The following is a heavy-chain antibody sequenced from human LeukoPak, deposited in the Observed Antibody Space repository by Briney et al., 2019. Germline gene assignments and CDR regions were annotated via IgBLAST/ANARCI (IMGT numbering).Heavy chain of an antibody. D-gene: IGHD3-3*01. J-gene: IGHJ4*02. Sequence: ALVKVSCKASGYTFTSYDINWVRQATGQGLEWMGWMNPNSGNTGYAQKFQGRVTMTRNTSISTAYMELSSLRSEDTAVYYCARGVSDYDFWSGSNRYYFDYWGQGTLVTVSS. CDR3: ARGVSDYDFWSGSNRYYFDY. V-gene: IGHV1-8*01. CDR2: MNPNSGNT. CDR1: GYTFTSYD.